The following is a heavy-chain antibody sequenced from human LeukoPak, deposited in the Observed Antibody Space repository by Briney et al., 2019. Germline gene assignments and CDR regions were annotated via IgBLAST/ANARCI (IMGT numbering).Heavy chain of an antibody. CDR2: INGYGSIT. Sequence: GGSLRLSCAASGSTFETYWMHWVRQAPGKGLEWVSCINGYGSITNYADSVKGRFTISRDNAKNTLYLQMNSLRVEDTAVYYCARDEPTVTTGPPVGSWGQGTLVTVSS. CDR3: ARDEPTVTTGPPVGS. D-gene: IGHD4-17*01. J-gene: IGHJ4*02. CDR1: GSTFETYW. V-gene: IGHV3-74*01.